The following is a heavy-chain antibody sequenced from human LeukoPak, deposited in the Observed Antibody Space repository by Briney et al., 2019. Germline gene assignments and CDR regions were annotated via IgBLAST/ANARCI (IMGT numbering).Heavy chain of an antibody. Sequence: GGSLRLSCAASGFTFSSYAMHWVRQAPGKGLEWVAVISYAGSNKFYADSVKGRFTISRDNSKDTLYLQMNSLRAEDTAVYYCARGLHRIAVAGKGSHPFDYWGQGTLVTVSS. J-gene: IGHJ4*02. CDR1: GFTFSSYA. V-gene: IGHV3-30*04. CDR2: ISYAGSNK. D-gene: IGHD6-13*01. CDR3: ARGLHRIAVAGKGSHPFDY.